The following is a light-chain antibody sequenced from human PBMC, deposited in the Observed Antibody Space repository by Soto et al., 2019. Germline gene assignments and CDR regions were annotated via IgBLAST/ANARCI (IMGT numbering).Light chain of an antibody. CDR1: SSDVGAHDF. CDR3: YSYSHSKTVI. Sequence: QSALTQPASVSGSPGQSITISCSGTSSDVGAHDFVSWYQHHPDKAPKVIIFEVTKRPSGVSNRFSGSKTGNTASLTISGLEAEDEADSYCYSYSHSKTVIFGGGTKLTVL. J-gene: IGLJ2*01. CDR2: EVT. V-gene: IGLV2-14*01.